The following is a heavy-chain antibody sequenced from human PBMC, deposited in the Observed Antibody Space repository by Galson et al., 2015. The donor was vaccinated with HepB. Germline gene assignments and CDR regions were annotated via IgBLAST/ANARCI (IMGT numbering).Heavy chain of an antibody. CDR3: ARNLKRGRTAIAYRALDAFDL. CDR2: ISYDGGNK. J-gene: IGHJ3*01. V-gene: IGHV3-30-3*01. D-gene: IGHD5-18*01. Sequence: SLRLSCTASGFTFSSYAMHWVRQAPGQGLEWVAVISYDGGNKYYADSVKGRFTISRDNSKNTLYLQMNSLIAEDTAVYYCARNLKRGRTAIAYRALDAFDLWGQGTMVTVSS. CDR1: GFTFSSYA.